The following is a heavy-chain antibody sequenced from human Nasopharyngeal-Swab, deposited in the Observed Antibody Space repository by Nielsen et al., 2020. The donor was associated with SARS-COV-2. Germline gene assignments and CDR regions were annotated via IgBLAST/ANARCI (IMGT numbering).Heavy chain of an antibody. Sequence: SETLSLTCTVSGGSISSYYWSWIRQPPGKGLEWIGYIYYSGSTNYNPSLKSRVTISADTSKNQFSLKLSSVTAADTAVYYCARELRIGNFDYWGQGTLVTVSS. CDR3: ARELRIGNFDY. CDR2: IYYSGST. J-gene: IGHJ4*02. CDR1: GGSISSYY. D-gene: IGHD2-15*01. V-gene: IGHV4-59*01.